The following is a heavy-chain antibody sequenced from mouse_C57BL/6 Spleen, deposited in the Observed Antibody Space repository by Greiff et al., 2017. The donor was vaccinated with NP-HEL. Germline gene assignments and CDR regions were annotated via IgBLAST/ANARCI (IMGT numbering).Heavy chain of an antibody. CDR2: INYDGSST. CDR1: GFTFSDYY. Sequence: EVKLVESEGGLVQPGSSMKLSCTASGFTFSDYYMAWVRQVPEKGLEWVANINYDGSSTYYLDSLKSRFIISRDNAKNILYLQMSSLKSEDTATYYCARDGVGRGYFDYWGQGTTLTVSS. CDR3: ARDGVGRGYFDY. V-gene: IGHV5-16*01. D-gene: IGHD4-1*01. J-gene: IGHJ2*01.